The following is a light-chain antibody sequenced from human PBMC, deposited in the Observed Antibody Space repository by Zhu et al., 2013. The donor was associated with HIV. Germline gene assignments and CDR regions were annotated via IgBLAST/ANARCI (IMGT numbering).Light chain of an antibody. CDR2: ATS. V-gene: IGKV1-27*01. CDR1: QGIGNY. J-gene: IGKJ2*01. CDR3: QQYYNAPYT. Sequence: DIQMTQSPSSLSASIGDRVTITCRASQGIGNYLAWYQQRPGKPPKLLISATSTLQSGVPSRFSGSGSGTGFTLTISSLQAEDVALYYCQQYYNAPYTFGQGTKLEIK.